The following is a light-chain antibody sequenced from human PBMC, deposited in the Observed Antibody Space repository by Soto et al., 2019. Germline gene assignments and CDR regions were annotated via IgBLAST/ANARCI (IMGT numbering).Light chain of an antibody. V-gene: IGKV1-33*01. Sequence: DLQMTQSPSSLSASVGDRVTITCQASQDISNYLNWYQQKPGKAPKLLIYDASNLETGVRSRFSGSGSGTDFTFTISSLQPEDIATYYCQQYDNLPYTFGQGTKLEIK. CDR1: QDISNY. J-gene: IGKJ2*01. CDR3: QQYDNLPYT. CDR2: DAS.